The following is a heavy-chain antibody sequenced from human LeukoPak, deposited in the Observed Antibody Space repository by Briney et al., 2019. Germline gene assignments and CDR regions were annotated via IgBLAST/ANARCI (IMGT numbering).Heavy chain of an antibody. D-gene: IGHD6-19*01. CDR3: AKVTAVAGTETSDYYYCGMDV. CDR1: GFTFSSYA. Sequence: GGSLRLSCAASGFTFSSYAMSWVRQAPGKGLEWVSAISGSGGSTYYADSVKGRFTISRDNSKNTLYLQMNSLRAEDTAVYYYAKVTAVAGTETSDYYYCGMDVWGQGTTVTVSS. CDR2: ISGSGGST. V-gene: IGHV3-23*01. J-gene: IGHJ6*02.